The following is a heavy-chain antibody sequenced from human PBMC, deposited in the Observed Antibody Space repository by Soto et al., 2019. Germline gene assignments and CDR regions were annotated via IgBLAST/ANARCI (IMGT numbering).Heavy chain of an antibody. CDR2: IYYSGST. J-gene: IGHJ4*02. CDR1: GGSISSYY. Sequence: QVQLQESGPGLVKPSETLSLTCTVSGGSISSYYWSWIRQPPGKGLEWIGYIYYSGSTNYNPSLKSRVPISVDTSKNQFSLKLSSVTAADTAVYYCARQGRDGYTSFDYWGQGTLVTVSS. V-gene: IGHV4-59*08. CDR3: ARQGRDGYTSFDY. D-gene: IGHD5-12*01.